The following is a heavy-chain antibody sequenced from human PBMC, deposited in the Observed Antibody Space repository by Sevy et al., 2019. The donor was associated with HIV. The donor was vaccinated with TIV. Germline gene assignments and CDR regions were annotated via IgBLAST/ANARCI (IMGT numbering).Heavy chain of an antibody. J-gene: IGHJ6*02. CDR3: AKTRYNWNYDKGQNYYCMDV. CDR1: GFTFTSYA. Sequence: GGSLRLSCAASGFTFTSYAMSWVRQAPGKGLEWVSAISGSGGSTYYADSVKGRFTISRDNSKNTLYLQMNSLRAEDTAVYYCAKTRYNWNYDKGQNYYCMDVWGQGTTVTVSS. V-gene: IGHV3-23*01. D-gene: IGHD1-7*01. CDR2: ISGSGGST.